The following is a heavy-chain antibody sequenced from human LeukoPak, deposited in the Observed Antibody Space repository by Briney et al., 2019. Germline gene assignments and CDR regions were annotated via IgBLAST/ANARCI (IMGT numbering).Heavy chain of an antibody. Sequence: PGGSLRLSCAASGFTFSRHWMSWVRQAPGKGLERVAHMNQDGSAKYSVDSVKGRFTISRDNDKNSLYLQMNGLTVADTAVYYCARTVPGYPDDYFDYWGQGTLVTVSS. CDR2: MNQDGSAK. CDR1: GFTFSRHW. V-gene: IGHV3-7*01. D-gene: IGHD6-19*01. J-gene: IGHJ4*02. CDR3: ARTVPGYPDDYFDY.